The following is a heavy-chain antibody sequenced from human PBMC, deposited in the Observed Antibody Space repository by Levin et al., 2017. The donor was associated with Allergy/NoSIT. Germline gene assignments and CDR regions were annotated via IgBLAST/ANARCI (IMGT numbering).Heavy chain of an antibody. CDR1: GFTFSSYA. D-gene: IGHD2-2*02. J-gene: IGHJ6*02. CDR2: ISYDGSNK. V-gene: IGHV3-30-3*01. CDR3: ARDREKFVVVPAAIRYYYYGMDV. Sequence: PGGSLRLSCAASGFTFSSYAMHWVRQAPGKGLEWVAVISYDGSNKYYADSVKGRFTISRDNSKNTLYLQMNSLRAEDTAVYYCARDREKFVVVPAAIRYYYYGMDVWGQGTTVTVSS.